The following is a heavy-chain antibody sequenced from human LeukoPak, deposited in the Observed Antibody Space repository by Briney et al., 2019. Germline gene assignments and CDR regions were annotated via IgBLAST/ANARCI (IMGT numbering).Heavy chain of an antibody. D-gene: IGHD3-22*01. CDR3: ARGKFDSSGYYIDY. CDR1: GFTFSSYS. J-gene: IGHJ4*02. CDR2: ISGSGSYI. V-gene: IGHV3-21*06. Sequence: GGSLRLSCAASGFTFSSYSMNWVRQAPRKGLEWVSAISGSGSYISYADSMKGRFTISRDSAKNSVYLQMNSLRSEDTAVYYCARGKFDSSGYYIDYWGQGTLVTVSS.